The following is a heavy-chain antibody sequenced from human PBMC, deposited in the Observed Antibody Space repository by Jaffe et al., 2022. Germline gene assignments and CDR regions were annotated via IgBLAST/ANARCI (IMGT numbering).Heavy chain of an antibody. J-gene: IGHJ5*02. CDR2: IRYDGSTK. CDR1: GFTFRTYA. V-gene: IGHV3-30*02. CDR3: AKDVGYYGSGKNNWFDP. D-gene: IGHD3-10*01. Sequence: QVQLVESGGGVVQPGGSLRLSCAASGFTFRTYAMHWVRQAPGKGLEWVAFIRYDGSTKYYIDSVKGRFTISRDNSNNTVYLQMNSLRAEDTAVYYCAKDVGYYGSGKNNWFDPWGRGTLVIVSS.